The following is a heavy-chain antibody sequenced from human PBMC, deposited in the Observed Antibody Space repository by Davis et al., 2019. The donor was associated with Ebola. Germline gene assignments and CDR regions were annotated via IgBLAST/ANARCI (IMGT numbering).Heavy chain of an antibody. V-gene: IGHV4-34*09. CDR1: GGSFSGYY. CDR3: ARVNYGDYAGRFDY. D-gene: IGHD4-17*01. CDR2: INHSGST. Sequence: SETLSLTCAVYGGSFSGYYWSWIRQPPGKGLEWIGEINHSGSTNYNPSLKSRVTISVDTSKNQFSLKLSSVTAADTAVYYCARVNYGDYAGRFDYWGQGTLVTVSS. J-gene: IGHJ4*02.